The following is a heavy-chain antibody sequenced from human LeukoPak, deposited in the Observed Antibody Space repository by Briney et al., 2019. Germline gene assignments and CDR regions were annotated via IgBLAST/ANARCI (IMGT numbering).Heavy chain of an antibody. J-gene: IGHJ4*02. Sequence: QPGGSLRLSCAASGFTFSDYAMSWVRQAPGKGLEWVSVISDGVGTTYYAVSVRGRFTISRDNSKNRLYLQMNSLRGEDTAVYYCAKAFQWGVLITSQDWGQGTQVTVSS. CDR1: GFTFSDYA. CDR2: ISDGVGTT. D-gene: IGHD3-10*01. CDR3: AKAFQWGVLITSQD. V-gene: IGHV3-23*01.